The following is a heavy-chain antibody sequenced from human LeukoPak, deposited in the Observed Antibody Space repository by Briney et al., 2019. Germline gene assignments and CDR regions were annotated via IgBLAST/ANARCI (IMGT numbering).Heavy chain of an antibody. J-gene: IGHJ4*02. CDR2: INWSGGST. CDR1: GFAFDEHG. Sequence: GGSLRLSCTASGFAFDEHGMSWVRQVPGKGLEWVSGINWSGGSTGYADPLRGRFTISRDNAQNSLYLQMDSLRAEDTALYYCARAPITSPFYFDYWGQGTLVTVSS. CDR3: ARAPITSPFYFDY. V-gene: IGHV3-20*04. D-gene: IGHD2-2*01.